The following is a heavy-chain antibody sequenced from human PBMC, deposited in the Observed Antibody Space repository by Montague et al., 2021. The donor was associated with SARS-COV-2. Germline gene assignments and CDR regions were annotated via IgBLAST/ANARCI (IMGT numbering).Heavy chain of an antibody. Sequence: SETLSLTCTVSGASINIGTYYWTWIRQSPGKPLEWIGYIYDSGTTXYXXXXKXRVTISEDTSRNQFSLNLNSVTTADTAVYYCARGHCSGGFCYYGVAFDVWGQGTMVTVST. CDR3: ARGHCSGGFCYYGVAFDV. J-gene: IGHJ3*01. D-gene: IGHD2-15*01. CDR1: GASINIGTYY. V-gene: IGHV4-61*01. CDR2: IYDSGTT.